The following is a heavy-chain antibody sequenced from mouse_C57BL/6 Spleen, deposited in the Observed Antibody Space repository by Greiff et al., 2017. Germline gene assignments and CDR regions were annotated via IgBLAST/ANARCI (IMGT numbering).Heavy chain of an antibody. CDR2: IDPSDSYP. V-gene: IGHV1-50*01. CDR3: ARRDSSGYLDY. Sequence: QVQLQQPGAELVKPGASVKLSCKASGYTFTSYWMQWVKQRPGQGLEWIGEIDPSDSYPNYNQKFKGKATLTVDPSSSTAYMQLSSLTSEDSAVYYWARRDSSGYLDYWGQGTTLTVSS. J-gene: IGHJ2*01. CDR1: GYTFTSYW. D-gene: IGHD3-2*02.